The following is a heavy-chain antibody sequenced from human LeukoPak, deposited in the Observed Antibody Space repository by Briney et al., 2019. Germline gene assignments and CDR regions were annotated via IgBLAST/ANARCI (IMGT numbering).Heavy chain of an antibody. Sequence: PGGSLRLSCETSGFPFSDFYMSWIRQAPGKGLEWFPYISSSATAIYYADSVQGRFTISRDNAKNALYLQMNNLRAEDTAVYYCTRDRWGKYYFDYWGQGTLGTVSP. CDR2: ISSSATAI. CDR3: TRDRWGKYYFDY. D-gene: IGHD7-27*01. V-gene: IGHV3-11*01. CDR1: GFPFSDFY. J-gene: IGHJ4*02.